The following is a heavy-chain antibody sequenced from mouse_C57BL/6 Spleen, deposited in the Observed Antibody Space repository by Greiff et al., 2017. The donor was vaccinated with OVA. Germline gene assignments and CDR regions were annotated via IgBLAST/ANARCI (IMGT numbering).Heavy chain of an antibody. J-gene: IGHJ1*03. CDR2: IYPGGGYT. V-gene: IGHV1-63*01. D-gene: IGHD2-4*01. Sequence: VQLQQSGAELVRPGTSVKMSCKASGYTFTNYWIGWAKQRPGHGLEWIGDIYPGGGYTNYNEKFKGKATLTADKSSSTAYMQFSSLTSEDSAIYYCARCGDYDGGARYFDVWGTGTTVTVSS. CDR3: ARCGDYDGGARYFDV. CDR1: GYTFTNYW.